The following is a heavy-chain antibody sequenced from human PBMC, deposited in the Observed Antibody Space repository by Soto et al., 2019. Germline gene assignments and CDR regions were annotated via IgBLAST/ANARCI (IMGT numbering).Heavy chain of an antibody. CDR1: GYTFTSYA. Sequence: ASVKVSCKASGYTFTSYAMHWVRQAPGQRLEWMGWINAGNGNTKYSQKFRGRVTITRDTSASTAYMELSSLRSEDTAVYYCARDKEYYYDSSGYKLSFDPWGQGTLVTVSS. V-gene: IGHV1-3*01. D-gene: IGHD3-22*01. CDR3: ARDKEYYYDSSGYKLSFDP. J-gene: IGHJ5*02. CDR2: INAGNGNT.